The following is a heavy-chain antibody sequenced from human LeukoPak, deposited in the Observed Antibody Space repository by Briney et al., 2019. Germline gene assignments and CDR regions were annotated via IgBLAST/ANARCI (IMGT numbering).Heavy chain of an antibody. V-gene: IGHV3-23*01. CDR1: GFTFSSNW. CDR2: ISESGSGT. Sequence: GGSLRLSCVASGFTFSSNWMHWVRQAPGKGLEWVSAISESGSGTYYADSVKGRFTISRDNSKDTLSLQMNSLRAEDTAVYYCAKDIAQGYTFGSIEQDYWGQGTLVTVSS. CDR3: AKDIAQGYTFGSIEQDY. J-gene: IGHJ4*02. D-gene: IGHD5-18*01.